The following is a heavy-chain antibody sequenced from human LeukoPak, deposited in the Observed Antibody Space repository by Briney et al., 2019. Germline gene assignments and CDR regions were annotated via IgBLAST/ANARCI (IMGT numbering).Heavy chain of an antibody. CDR2: IYPGDSDT. CDR1: GYIFTSYW. V-gene: IGHV5-51*01. J-gene: IGHJ3*02. Sequence: GASLQISCKGSGYIFTSYWIGWVRQLPGKGLEWMGIIYPGDSDTRDSPSFQGQVTISADKSISTAYLQWGSLKASDTAMYYCARRLISAGAFDIWGQGTMVTVSS. CDR3: ARRLISAGAFDI. D-gene: IGHD6-13*01.